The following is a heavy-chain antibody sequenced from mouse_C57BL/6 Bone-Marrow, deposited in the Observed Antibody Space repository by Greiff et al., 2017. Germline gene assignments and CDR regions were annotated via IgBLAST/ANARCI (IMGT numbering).Heavy chain of an antibody. Sequence: QVQLQQSGAELVRPGSSVKLSCKASGYTFTSYWMHWVKQRPIQGLEWIGNIDPSDSETHYNQKFKDKATLTVDKSSSTAYMQLSSLTSEGSAVYYGASSLWLRRDFDYWGQGTTLTVSA. CDR3: ASSLWLRRDFDY. CDR1: GYTFTSYW. J-gene: IGHJ2*01. V-gene: IGHV1-52*01. CDR2: IDPSDSET. D-gene: IGHD2-2*01.